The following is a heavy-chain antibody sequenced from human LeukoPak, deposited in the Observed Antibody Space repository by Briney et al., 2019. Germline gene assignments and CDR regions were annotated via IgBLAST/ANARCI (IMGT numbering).Heavy chain of an antibody. CDR1: GFTFRSYW. D-gene: IGHD7-27*01. Sequence: QPGGSLRLSCAAPGFTFRSYWMHWVRQAPGKGLVWVSRINNDGSNTTYADSVKGRFTISRDNAKNTLYLQMNSLRAEDTAVYYCGRPLQLGNYYYALDVWGQGTTVTVSS. CDR2: INNDGSNT. J-gene: IGHJ6*02. CDR3: GRPLQLGNYYYALDV. V-gene: IGHV3-74*01.